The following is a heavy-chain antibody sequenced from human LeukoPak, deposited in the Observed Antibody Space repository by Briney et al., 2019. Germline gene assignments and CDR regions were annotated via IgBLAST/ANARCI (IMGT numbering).Heavy chain of an antibody. CDR1: GGSISSSSYY. CDR3: ARGVARSSKFHFSYYFDY. V-gene: IGHV4-39*07. D-gene: IGHD6-6*01. Sequence: PSETLSLTCTVSGGSISSSSYYWGWIRQPPGKGLELIGSIYHSGSTYYNPSLKSRVTISVDTSKNQFSLNLSSVTAADTAVYYCARGVARSSKFHFSYYFDYWGQGTLVTVSS. CDR2: IYHSGST. J-gene: IGHJ4*02.